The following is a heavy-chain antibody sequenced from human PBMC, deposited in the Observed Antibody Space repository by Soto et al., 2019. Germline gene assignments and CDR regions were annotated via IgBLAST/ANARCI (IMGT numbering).Heavy chain of an antibody. CDR3: ARAITIFGVVTHPNWFDP. J-gene: IGHJ5*02. Sequence: SETLSLTCAVYGGSFSGYYWSWIRQPPGKGLEWIGEINHSGSTNYNPSLKSRVTISVDTSKNQFSLKLSSVTAADTAVYYCARAITIFGVVTHPNWFDPWGQGTLVTVSS. CDR1: GGSFSGYY. CDR2: INHSGST. D-gene: IGHD3-3*01. V-gene: IGHV4-34*01.